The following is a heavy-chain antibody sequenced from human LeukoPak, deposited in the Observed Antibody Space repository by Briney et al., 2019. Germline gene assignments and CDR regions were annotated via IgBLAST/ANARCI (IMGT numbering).Heavy chain of an antibody. CDR1: GYTFTSYY. Sequence: ASVKVSCKASGYTFTSYYMHWVRQAPGQGLEWMGIINPSGGSTSYAQKFQGRVTITADESTSTAYMELSSLRSEDTAVYYCARASGYSGYEAASWGQGTLVTVSS. J-gene: IGHJ5*02. V-gene: IGHV1-46*01. D-gene: IGHD5-12*01. CDR2: INPSGGST. CDR3: ARASGYSGYEAAS.